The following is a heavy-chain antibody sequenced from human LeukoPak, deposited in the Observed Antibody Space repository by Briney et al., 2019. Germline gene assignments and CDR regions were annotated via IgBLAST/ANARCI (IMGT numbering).Heavy chain of an antibody. D-gene: IGHD3-22*01. CDR3: ARIYDSSGYYKAYYYGMDV. J-gene: IGHJ6*02. CDR1: GGSISSSSYY. CDR2: IYYGGST. Sequence: PSETLSLTCTVSGGSISSSSYYWGWIRQPPGKGLEWIGSIYYGGSTYYNPSLKSRVTISVDTSKNQFSLKLSSVTAADTAVYYCARIYDSSGYYKAYYYGMDVWGQGTTVTVSS. V-gene: IGHV4-39*01.